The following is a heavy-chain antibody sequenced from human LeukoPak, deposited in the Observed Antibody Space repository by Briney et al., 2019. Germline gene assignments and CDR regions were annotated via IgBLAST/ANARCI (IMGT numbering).Heavy chain of an antibody. J-gene: IGHJ3*01. Sequence: GGSLRLSCAASGFTFSSYAMSWVRQAPGKGLEWVPAISGSGGSTYYADSVKGRFTISRDNSKNTLYLQMNSLRAEDTAVYYCAKSLLQWDAFDLWGQGTVVTVSS. V-gene: IGHV3-23*01. D-gene: IGHD6-19*01. CDR1: GFTFSSYA. CDR3: AKSLLQWDAFDL. CDR2: ISGSGGST.